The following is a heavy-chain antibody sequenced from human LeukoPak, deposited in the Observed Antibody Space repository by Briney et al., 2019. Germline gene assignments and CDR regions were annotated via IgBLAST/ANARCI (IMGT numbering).Heavy chain of an antibody. CDR2: IYYSGST. D-gene: IGHD3-22*01. CDR3: ARQFKSSGYYYAGSYYFDY. V-gene: IGHV4-30-4*01. Sequence: SQTLSLTCTVSGGSISSGDYYWSWIRQPPGKGLEWIGYIYYSGSTYYNPSLKSRVTISVDTSKNQFSLKLSSVTAADTAVYYCARQFKSSGYYYAGSYYFDYWGQGILVTVSS. CDR1: GGSISSGDYY. J-gene: IGHJ4*02.